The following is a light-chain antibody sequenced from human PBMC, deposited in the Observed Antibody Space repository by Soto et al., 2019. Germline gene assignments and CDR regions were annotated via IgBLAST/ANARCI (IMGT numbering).Light chain of an antibody. CDR1: RSDVGGYNY. Sequence: QSVLTQPPSASGSPGQSVTISCTGTRSDVGGYNYVSWYQQHPGKAPKLMIYDVSQRPSGVPDRFSGSKSGNTASLTVSGLQDEDEADYYCTSYAGSHVVFGGGTKVTVL. V-gene: IGLV2-8*01. CDR3: TSYAGSHVV. CDR2: DVS. J-gene: IGLJ2*01.